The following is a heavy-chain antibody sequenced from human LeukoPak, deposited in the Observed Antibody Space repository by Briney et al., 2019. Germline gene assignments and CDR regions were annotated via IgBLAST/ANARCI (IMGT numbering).Heavy chain of an antibody. CDR3: VRDFSRNDYGSTGYTVDY. CDR1: GFTFSGYW. J-gene: IGHJ4*02. Sequence: GGSLRLSCAASGFTFSGYWIHWVRQAPGKGLVWVSRIKTDGSITSHADSVKGRFTISRDNAKNTLYLQMNSLRAEDTAVYYCVRDFSRNDYGSTGYTVDYWGQGTLVTVSS. D-gene: IGHD3-22*01. V-gene: IGHV3-74*01. CDR2: IKTDGSIT.